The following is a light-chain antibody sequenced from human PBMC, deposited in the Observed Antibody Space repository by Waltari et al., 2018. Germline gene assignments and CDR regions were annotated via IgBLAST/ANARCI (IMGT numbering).Light chain of an antibody. CDR2: DVS. CDR3: SSYISSDTLEL. Sequence: QSALTQPASVSGSPGQSITISCTGTSSDVGGYNYVSWYQQHPSKAPKLIILDVSNRPSGVSSRFSGSKSGNTASRTISGLQAQDEADYYCSSYISSDTLELFGGGTSLTVL. CDR1: SSDVGGYNY. V-gene: IGLV2-14*03. J-gene: IGLJ2*01.